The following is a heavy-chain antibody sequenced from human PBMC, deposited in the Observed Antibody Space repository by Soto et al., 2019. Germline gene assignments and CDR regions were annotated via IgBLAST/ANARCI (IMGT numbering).Heavy chain of an antibody. Sequence: GEPQKNSCKGSEYSFAGYWITWMRQKPGKGLEWMGLIDPSDSHTSYSPSFQGQVTISADKSISTAYLQWSSLRASDSAMYYCVRRPGISGISDPFDNWGQGTLVTVSS. V-gene: IGHV5-10-1*04. CDR3: VRRPGISGISDPFDN. CDR1: EYSFAGYW. D-gene: IGHD1-20*01. CDR2: IDPSDSHT. J-gene: IGHJ4*02.